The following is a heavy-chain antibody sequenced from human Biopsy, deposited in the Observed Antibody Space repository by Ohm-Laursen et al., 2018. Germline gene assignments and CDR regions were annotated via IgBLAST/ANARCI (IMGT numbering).Heavy chain of an antibody. CDR2: TYKGGNT. CDR3: ARDLPSSYYYAMDV. V-gene: IGHV4-4*07. Sequence: SDTLSLTCSVSGGDINNYYWSWIRQPAGKGLEWIGHTYKGGNTNHNPSLKSRVSMSVDTSKNQLSLTLRSVTAADTAVYYCARDLPSSYYYAMDVWGQGTMVTVSS. J-gene: IGHJ6*02. CDR1: GGDINNYY.